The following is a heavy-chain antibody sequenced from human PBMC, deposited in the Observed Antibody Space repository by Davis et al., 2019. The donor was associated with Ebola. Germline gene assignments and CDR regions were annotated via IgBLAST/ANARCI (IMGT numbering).Heavy chain of an antibody. V-gene: IGHV1-8*01. CDR2: MNPNSGNT. CDR1: GYTFTSYD. CDR3: AREEDY. J-gene: IGHJ4*02. Sequence: ASVKVSCKASGYTFTSYDINWVRQATGQGLEWMGWMNPNSGNTGYAQKFQGRVTLTRDTSTSTVYMELSSLTSEDTAVYFCAREEDYWGQGTLVTVSS.